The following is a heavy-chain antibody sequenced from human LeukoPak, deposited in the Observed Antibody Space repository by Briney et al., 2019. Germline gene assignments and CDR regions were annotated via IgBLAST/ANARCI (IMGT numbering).Heavy chain of an antibody. J-gene: IGHJ3*02. V-gene: IGHV3-23*01. D-gene: IGHD6-13*01. CDR1: GFTFSSYA. Sequence: GGSLRLSCAASGFTFSSYAMSWVRQAPGKGLEWVSAISGSGGSTYYADSVKGRFTISRDNSKNTLYLQMNSLRAEDTAVYYCARDSSSSLDAFDIWGQGTMVTVSS. CDR3: ARDSSSSLDAFDI. CDR2: ISGSGGST.